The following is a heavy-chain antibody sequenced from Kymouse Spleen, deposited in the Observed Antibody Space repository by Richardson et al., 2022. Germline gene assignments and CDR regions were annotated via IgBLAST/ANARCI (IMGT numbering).Heavy chain of an antibody. CDR1: GFTFSSYG. V-gene: IGHV3-33*01. CDR2: IWYDGSNK. CDR3: ARDLVISIRSYYYYYGMDV. Sequence: QVQLVESGGGVVQPGRSLRLSCAASGFTFSSYGMHWVRQAPGKGLEWVAVIWYDGSNKYYADSVKGRFTISRDNSKNTLYLQMNSLRAEDTAVYYCARDLVISIRSYYYYYGMDVWGQGTTVTVSS. D-gene: IGHD1-14*01,IGHD1-20*01,IGHD1-7*01. J-gene: IGHJ6*02.